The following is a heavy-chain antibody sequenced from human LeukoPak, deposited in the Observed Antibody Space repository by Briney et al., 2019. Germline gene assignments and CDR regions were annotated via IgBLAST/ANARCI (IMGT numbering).Heavy chain of an antibody. CDR1: GGSISSSSYS. Sequence: SETLSLTCTVSGGSISSSSYSWGWIRQPPGKGLEWIGSIYYSGSTYYNPSLKSRVTISVDTSKNQFSLKLSSVTAADTAVYYCARQLRIGTYYFDYWGQGTLVTVSS. J-gene: IGHJ4*02. CDR2: IYYSGST. CDR3: ARQLRIGTYYFDY. V-gene: IGHV4-39*01. D-gene: IGHD1-14*01.